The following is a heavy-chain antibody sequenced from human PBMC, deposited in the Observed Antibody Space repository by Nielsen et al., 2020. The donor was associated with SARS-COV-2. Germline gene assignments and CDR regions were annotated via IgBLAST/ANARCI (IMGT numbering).Heavy chain of an antibody. Sequence: GGSLRLSCAASGFTFSSYAMHWVRQAPGKGLEWVAVISYDGSNKYYADSVKGRFTISRDNSKNTLYLQMNGLRAEDTAVYYCARVSYGSGSYLRYWGQGTLVTVSS. CDR2: ISYDGSNK. CDR3: ARVSYGSGSYLRY. J-gene: IGHJ4*02. CDR1: GFTFSSYA. V-gene: IGHV3-30-3*01. D-gene: IGHD3-10*01.